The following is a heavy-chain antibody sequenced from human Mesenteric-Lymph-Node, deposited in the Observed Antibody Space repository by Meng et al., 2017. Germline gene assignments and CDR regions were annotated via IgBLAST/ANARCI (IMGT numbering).Heavy chain of an antibody. CDR1: GFTFSSYW. Sequence: GESLKISCAASGFTFSSYWMSWVRQAPGKGLEWVANIKQDGSEKYYVDSVKGRFTISRDNAKNSLYLQMNSLRAEDTAVYYCARGSSGYDFWSGPSAAFDIWGQGTMVTVSS. CDR2: IKQDGSEK. V-gene: IGHV3-7*01. CDR3: ARGSSGYDFWSGPSAAFDI. J-gene: IGHJ3*02. D-gene: IGHD3-3*01.